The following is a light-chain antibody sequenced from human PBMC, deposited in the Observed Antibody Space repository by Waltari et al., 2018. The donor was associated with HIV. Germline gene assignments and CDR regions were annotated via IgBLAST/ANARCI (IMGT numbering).Light chain of an antibody. CDR2: VVT. V-gene: IGLV2-14*01. CDR1: NSDVGGYGY. J-gene: IGLJ3*02. CDR3: SSYTATTAIL. Sequence: QSVLTQPASVSGSPGQSITISCTGTNSDVGGYGYVSWYQQHPGKAPKLLIYVVTHRPSGISSRFSGSKSGNTASMTISGLQAEDEADYYCSSYTATTAILFGGGTKVTVL.